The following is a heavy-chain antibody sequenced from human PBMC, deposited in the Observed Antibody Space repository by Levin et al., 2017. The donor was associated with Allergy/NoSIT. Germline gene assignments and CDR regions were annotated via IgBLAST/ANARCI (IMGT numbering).Heavy chain of an antibody. D-gene: IGHD2-2*01. CDR2: ISSRSGYI. CDR1: GFDFSDYT. Sequence: GGSLRLSCVASGFDFSDYTMHWVRQTPGKGLDWVSSISSRSGYIYYADSVKGRFTISRDNPQKSLFLQMNGLKAEDTAVYFCARGGGELIPAAFDAGGRGTPVTVAS. V-gene: IGHV3-21*01. CDR3: ARGGGELIPAAFDA. J-gene: IGHJ4*02.